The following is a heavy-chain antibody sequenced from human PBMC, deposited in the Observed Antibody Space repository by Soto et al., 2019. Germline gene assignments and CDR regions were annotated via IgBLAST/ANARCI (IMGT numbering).Heavy chain of an antibody. CDR3: ARVRGSSWPQDAFDI. J-gene: IGHJ3*02. V-gene: IGHV4-34*01. D-gene: IGHD6-13*01. Sequence: SSETLFLTCAVYGGGFSGFYWGWVRPPPGKGLEWIGEINHSGSTNYNPSLKSRVTISVDTSKNQFSLKLSSVTAADTAVYYCARVRGSSWPQDAFDIWGQGTMVTVSS. CDR2: INHSGST. CDR1: GGGFSGFY.